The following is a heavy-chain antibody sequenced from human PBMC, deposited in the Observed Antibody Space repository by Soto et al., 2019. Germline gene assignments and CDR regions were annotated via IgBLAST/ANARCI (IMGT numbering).Heavy chain of an antibody. CDR3: ARDSERGFKGGYYRDYYYYGMDV. V-gene: IGHV4-38-2*02. CDR2: IYHSGST. D-gene: IGHD3-3*01. J-gene: IGHJ6*02. CDR1: GYSISSGYY. Sequence: SETLSLTCAVSGYSISSGYYWGWIRQPPGKGLEWIVSIYHSGSTYYNPSLKSRVTISVDTSKNQFSLKLSSVTAADTAVYYCARDSERGFKGGYYRDYYYYGMDVWGQGTTVSVAS.